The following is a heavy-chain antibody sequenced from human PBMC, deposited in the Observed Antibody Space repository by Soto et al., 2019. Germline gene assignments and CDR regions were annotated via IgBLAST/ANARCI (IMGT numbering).Heavy chain of an antibody. V-gene: IGHV4-59*01. CDR3: ARLPHGYSSGWWFDP. CDR1: GDSISDYY. J-gene: IGHJ5*02. CDR2: IYYSGST. Sequence: QVQLQESGPGLVKPSETLSLTCTISGDSISDYYWSWIRQPPGKGLEWIGYIYYSGSTNYNPSLKSRVTISVDTSKNQFSLKLSSVTAADTAVYYCARLPHGYSSGWWFDPWGQGTLVTVSS. D-gene: IGHD6-19*01.